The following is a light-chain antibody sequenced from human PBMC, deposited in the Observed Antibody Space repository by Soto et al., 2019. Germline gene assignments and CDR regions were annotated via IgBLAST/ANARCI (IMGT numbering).Light chain of an antibody. CDR1: SSDVGGYNS. J-gene: IGLJ2*01. Sequence: QSALTQPRSVSGSPGQSVTISCTGTSSDVGGYNSVSWYQQHPGKAPKLIIYNVDQRPSGVPDRFSGSKSGNTASLTISGLQAEDEADYYCCSYAGSYTLLFGGGTKLTVL. CDR2: NVD. V-gene: IGLV2-11*01. CDR3: CSYAGSYTLL.